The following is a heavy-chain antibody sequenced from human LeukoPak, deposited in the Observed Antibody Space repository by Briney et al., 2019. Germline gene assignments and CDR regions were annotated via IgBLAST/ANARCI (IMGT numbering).Heavy chain of an antibody. CDR1: GYTFTRYG. CDR2: ISGFNGNT. V-gene: IGHV1-18*01. D-gene: IGHD3-22*01. Sequence: GASVKVSCKASGYTFTRYGISWVRQAPGQGLEWMGWISGFNGNTNSARILQGRFSMTTDTSTSTAYMELRSLRSDDTAIYYCARVGYDNSGSPRDLGFDSWGQGTLVTVSS. J-gene: IGHJ4*02. CDR3: ARVGYDNSGSPRDLGFDS.